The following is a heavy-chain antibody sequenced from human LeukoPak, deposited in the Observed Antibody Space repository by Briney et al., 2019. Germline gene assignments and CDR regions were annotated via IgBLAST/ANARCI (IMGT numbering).Heavy chain of an antibody. CDR3: ASSGSLLFDAVY. Sequence: SETLSLTCTVSGGSISNYYWSWILKPPWKGLELIGYIYTSGSTNYNPSLKSRVSISVDTSKNQFSLKLSSVTAAGTAVYYCASSGSLLFDAVYWGQGTLVTVSS. J-gene: IGHJ4*02. V-gene: IGHV4-4*09. CDR2: IYTSGST. D-gene: IGHD2-21*02. CDR1: GGSISNYY.